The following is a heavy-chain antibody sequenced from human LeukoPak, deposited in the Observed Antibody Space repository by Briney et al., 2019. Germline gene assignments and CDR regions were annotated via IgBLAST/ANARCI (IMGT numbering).Heavy chain of an antibody. Sequence: GGSLRLSCEVSGFTLSNFEMAWVRPGPGMGLEWLGYINDGGNIIRYADTVRGRFTISKDSVKKSEFLQMNSLRVDDTAIYYCAGGPQFSGSHGFWGQGTLVTVSS. CDR2: INDGGNII. J-gene: IGHJ4*02. D-gene: IGHD1-26*01. V-gene: IGHV3-48*03. CDR1: GFTLSNFE. CDR3: AGGPQFSGSHGF.